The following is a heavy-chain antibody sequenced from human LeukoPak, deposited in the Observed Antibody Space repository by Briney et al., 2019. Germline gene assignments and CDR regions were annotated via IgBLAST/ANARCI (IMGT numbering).Heavy chain of an antibody. J-gene: IGHJ4*02. D-gene: IGHD4-17*01. V-gene: IGHV3-21*01. CDR1: GFTFSSYS. CDR3: ARGRVYGDYVFDY. CDR2: ISSSSSYI. Sequence: GGTLRLSCAASGFTFSSYSMNWVRQAPAKGLEWVSPISSSSSYIYYADSVKGRFTISRDNAKNSLYLQMNSLRAEDTAVYYCARGRVYGDYVFDYWGQGTLVTVSS.